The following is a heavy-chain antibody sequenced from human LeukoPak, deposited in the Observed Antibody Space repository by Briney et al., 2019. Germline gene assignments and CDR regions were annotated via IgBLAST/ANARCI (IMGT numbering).Heavy chain of an antibody. J-gene: IGHJ4*02. CDR2: IDSDGITT. CDR1: GFTVSSNY. V-gene: IGHV3-74*01. CDR3: ARSFLDQRSSWADS. Sequence: GGSLRLSCAASGFTVSSNYMSWVRQAPGKGLVWVSRIDSDGITTSHADSVKGRFTTSRDNAKNTLYLQMSSLRVEDTAVYYCARSFLDQRSSWADSWGQGTLVTISS. D-gene: IGHD6-13*01.